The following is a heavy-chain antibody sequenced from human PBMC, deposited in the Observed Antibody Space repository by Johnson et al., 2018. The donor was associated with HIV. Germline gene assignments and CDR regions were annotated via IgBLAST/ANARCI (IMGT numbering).Heavy chain of an antibody. CDR3: AKGRIVGALQSAFDI. CDR1: GLTLSRCD. J-gene: IGHJ3*02. D-gene: IGHD1-26*01. Sequence: QVQLVESGGGLVQPGGSLRLSCAASGLTLSRCDMHWVRQAPGKGLEWVAFIRYDGSNKYYADSVKGRFTISRDNSKNTLHLQMNSLRGEDTAVEYWAKGRIVGALQSAFDIGGQGTMVTVSS. CDR2: IRYDGSNK. V-gene: IGHV3-30*02.